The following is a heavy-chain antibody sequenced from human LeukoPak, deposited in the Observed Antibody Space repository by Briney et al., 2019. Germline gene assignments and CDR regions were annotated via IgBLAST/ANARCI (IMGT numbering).Heavy chain of an antibody. CDR2: IYTSGST. CDR3: AREPPPRYSSSWYDFDYFDY. Sequence: SETLSLTCTVSGGSISSYYWSRIRQPAGKGLEWIGRIYTSGSTNYNPSLKSRVTMSVDTSKNQFSLKLSSVTAADTAVYYCAREPPPRYSSSWYDFDYFDYWGQGTLVTVSS. V-gene: IGHV4-4*07. D-gene: IGHD6-13*01. J-gene: IGHJ4*02. CDR1: GGSISSYY.